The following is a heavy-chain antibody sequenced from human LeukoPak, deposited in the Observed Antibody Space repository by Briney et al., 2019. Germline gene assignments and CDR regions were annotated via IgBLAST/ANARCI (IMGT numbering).Heavy chain of an antibody. CDR1: GITLSNYG. CDR3: AKRGVVIRVILVGFHKEAYYFDS. D-gene: IGHD3-22*01. Sequence: GGSLRLSCAVSGITLSNYGMTWVRQAPGKGLEWVAGISDSGGSTNYANSVKGRFTISRDNPKNTLYLQMNSLRAEDTAVYFCAKRGVVIRVILVGFHKEAYYFDSWGQGALVTVSS. J-gene: IGHJ4*02. V-gene: IGHV3-23*01. CDR2: ISDSGGST.